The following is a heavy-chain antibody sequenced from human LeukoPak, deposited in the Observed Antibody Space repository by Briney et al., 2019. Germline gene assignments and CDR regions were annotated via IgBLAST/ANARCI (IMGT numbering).Heavy chain of an antibody. CDR2: INHSGST. CDR1: GGSFSDYY. J-gene: IGHJ4*02. CDR3: ARVGITGYHFDY. V-gene: IGHV4-34*01. Sequence: SETLSLTRAVSGGSFSDYYWTWIRQPPGKGLEWIGEINHSGSTNYNPSLKSRVTISLDTSKNQFSLKLSSVTAADTTVYYCARVGITGYHFDYWGQGTLVTVSS. D-gene: IGHD1-20*01.